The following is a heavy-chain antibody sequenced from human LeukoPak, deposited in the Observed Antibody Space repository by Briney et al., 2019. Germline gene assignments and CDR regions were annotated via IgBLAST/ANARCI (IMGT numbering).Heavy chain of an antibody. V-gene: IGHV3-74*01. CDR2: INSDGSAT. CDR3: ARGTAGYHSSYFDY. Sequence: GGSLRLSCAASGFTFSSYWMHWVRQAPGKGLVWVSRINSDGSATAYADSVKGRFTISRDNAENTLYLQMNSLRAENTAVYYCARGTAGYHSSYFDYWGQGTLVTVSS. CDR1: GFTFSSYW. D-gene: IGHD3-16*02. J-gene: IGHJ4*02.